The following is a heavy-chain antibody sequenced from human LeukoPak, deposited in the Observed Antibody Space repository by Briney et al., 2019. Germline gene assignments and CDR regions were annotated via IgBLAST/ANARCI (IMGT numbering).Heavy chain of an antibody. J-gene: IGHJ6*03. CDR2: ISSSSSYI. D-gene: IGHD3-22*01. V-gene: IGHV3-21*01. CDR1: GFTFSSYS. Sequence: PGGSLGLSCAASGFTFSSYSMNWVRQAPGKGLEWVSSISSSSSYIYYADSVKGRFTISRDNAKNSLYLQMNSLRAEDTAVYYCAAHSSGVYYYYMDVWGKGTTVTVSS. CDR3: AAHSSGVYYYYMDV.